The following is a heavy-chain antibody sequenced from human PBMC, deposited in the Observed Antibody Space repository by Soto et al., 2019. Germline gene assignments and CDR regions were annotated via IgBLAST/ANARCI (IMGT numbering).Heavy chain of an antibody. CDR1: GGTFSSYA. CDR2: IIPIFGTA. D-gene: IGHD3-16*01. Sequence: QVQLVQSGAEVKKPGSSVKVSCKASGGTFSSYAISWVRQAPGQGLEWMGGIIPIFGTANYAQKFQGRVTITADESTSTAYMELSGLRSEDTAVYYCARDRGAYRYYYYGMDVWGQGTTVTVSS. J-gene: IGHJ6*02. CDR3: ARDRGAYRYYYYGMDV. V-gene: IGHV1-69*01.